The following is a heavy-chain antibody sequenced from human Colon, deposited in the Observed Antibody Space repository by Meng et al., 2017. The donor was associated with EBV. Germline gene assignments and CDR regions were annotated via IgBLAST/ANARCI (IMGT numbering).Heavy chain of an antibody. Sequence: ETRPGLVKTWGTLSRTCVVAGGSIRSSYWWTWVRQSPGKGLEWIGEMYHSGTTNYNPSLKSRVTISMGKSNNQLSLKLNSVTAADTAVYYCATQESRDGHNPYWGQGTLVTVSS. CDR3: ATQESRDGHNPY. D-gene: IGHD5-24*01. J-gene: IGHJ4*02. CDR1: GGSIRSSYW. V-gene: IGHV4-4*02. CDR2: MYHSGTT.